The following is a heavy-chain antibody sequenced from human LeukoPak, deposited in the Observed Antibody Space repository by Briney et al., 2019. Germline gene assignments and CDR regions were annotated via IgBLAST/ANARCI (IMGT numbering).Heavy chain of an antibody. CDR3: AKAAGGDYDFWSASDAFDI. J-gene: IGHJ3*02. CDR1: GFMFSSYW. V-gene: IGHV3-7*03. Sequence: GGSLRLSCAASGFMFSSYWMSWVRQAPGKGLEWVANIKQDGSEKYYVDSVKGRFTISRDNAKNSLYLQMNSLRAEDAAVYYCAKAAGGDYDFWSASDAFDIWGQGTMVTVSS. D-gene: IGHD3-3*01. CDR2: IKQDGSEK.